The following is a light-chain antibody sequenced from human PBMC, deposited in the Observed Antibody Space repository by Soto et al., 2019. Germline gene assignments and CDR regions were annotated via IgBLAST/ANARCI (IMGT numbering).Light chain of an antibody. J-gene: IGKJ1*01. V-gene: IGKV3-20*01. CDR1: QSVSSTY. CDR2: AAS. CDR3: QQYGSSRGT. Sequence: PGERATLSCRASQSVSSTYLAWYQQKPGQAPRPLISAASSRATGTPDRFSGSGSGTDFTLTISRLEPEDFAVYYCQQYGSSRGTFGQGTKV.